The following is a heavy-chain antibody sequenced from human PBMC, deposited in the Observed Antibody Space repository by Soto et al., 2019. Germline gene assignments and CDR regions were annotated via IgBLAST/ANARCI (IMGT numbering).Heavy chain of an antibody. D-gene: IGHD6-13*01. CDR1: GFSLSTSGVG. J-gene: IGHJ5*02. CDR2: IYWDDDK. V-gene: IGHV2-5*02. CDR3: AHHRASSWNNWFDP. Sequence: QITLKESGPTLVKPTQTLTLTCTFSGFSLSTSGVGVGWIRQPPGKALEWLALIYWDDDKRYSPSLKSRLTITKDPSKNQVVLTMTNMDPVDTATYYCAHHRASSWNNWFDPWGQGTLVTVSS.